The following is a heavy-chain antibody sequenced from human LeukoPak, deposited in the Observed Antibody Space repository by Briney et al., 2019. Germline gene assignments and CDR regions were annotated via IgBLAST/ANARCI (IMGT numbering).Heavy chain of an antibody. J-gene: IGHJ6*04. CDR2: ISSRGSTI. CDR3: AELGIAMIGGV. D-gene: IGHD3-10*02. CDR1: GFTFSSYE. Sequence: GGSLRLSCAASGFTFSSYEMNWVRQAPGKGLEWVSYISSRGSTIYYADSVKGRFTISRDNAKNSLYLQMNSLRAEDTAVYYCAELGIAMIGGVWGKGTTVTISS. V-gene: IGHV3-48*03.